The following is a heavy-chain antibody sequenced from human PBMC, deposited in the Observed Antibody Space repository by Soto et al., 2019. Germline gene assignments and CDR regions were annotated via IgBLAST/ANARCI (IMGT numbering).Heavy chain of an antibody. Sequence: QVQLQESGPGLVKPSETLSLTCTVSGGSISSYYWSWIRQPPGKGLEWIGYIYYSGTTNYNPSLKSRVTISVDTSKNQFSLKLSSVTAADTAVYYCARTNWNCSDYWGQGTVVTVSS. D-gene: IGHD1-7*01. V-gene: IGHV4-59*01. CDR3: ARTNWNCSDY. J-gene: IGHJ4*02. CDR2: IYYSGTT. CDR1: GGSISSYY.